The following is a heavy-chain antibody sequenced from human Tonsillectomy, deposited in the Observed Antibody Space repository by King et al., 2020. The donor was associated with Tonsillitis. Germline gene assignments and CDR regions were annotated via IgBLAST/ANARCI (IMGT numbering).Heavy chain of an antibody. CDR2: IYYSGST. D-gene: IGHD3-22*01. V-gene: IGHV4-59*01. J-gene: IGHJ4*02. CDR3: ARWGYVSSGYYMPHFDY. Sequence: QLQESGPGLVKPSETLSLTCTVSGGSISSYYWSWIRQPPGKGLEWMGYIYYSGSTNYNPSLKSRVTISVDTSKNQFSLKLSSVTAADTAVDDCARWGYVSSGYYMPHFDYWGQGTLVTVSS. CDR1: GGSISSYY.